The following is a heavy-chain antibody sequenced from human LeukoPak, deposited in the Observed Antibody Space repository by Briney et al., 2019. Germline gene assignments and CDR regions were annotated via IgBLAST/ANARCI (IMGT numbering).Heavy chain of an antibody. D-gene: IGHD6-13*01. CDR2: IGAYNGNT. Sequence: ASVKVSCKASGYTFTSYGISWVRQAPGQGLEWTGWIGAYNGNTNYAQKLQGRDTMTTDTSTSTAYMELRSLRSDDTAVYYCARVKWAIAAAGTCYFDYWGQGTLVTVSS. J-gene: IGHJ4*02. CDR1: GYTFTSYG. CDR3: ARVKWAIAAAGTCYFDY. V-gene: IGHV1-18*01.